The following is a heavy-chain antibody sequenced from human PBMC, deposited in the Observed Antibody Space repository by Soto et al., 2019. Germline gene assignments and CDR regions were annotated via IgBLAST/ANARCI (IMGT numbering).Heavy chain of an antibody. J-gene: IGHJ6*02. V-gene: IGHV1-69*12. Sequence: QVQLVQTGAEVKKTGSSVKVSCKASGGTFSSYGVIWVRQAPGQGLEWMGGIIPIFGTANHAQKFQGRVTMTADESTITAYMELSSLRSEDTAVYYCARSGARPGDYYYGMDVWGQGTTVTVSS. D-gene: IGHD3-10*01. CDR1: GGTFSSYG. CDR3: ARSGARPGDYYYGMDV. CDR2: IIPIFGTA.